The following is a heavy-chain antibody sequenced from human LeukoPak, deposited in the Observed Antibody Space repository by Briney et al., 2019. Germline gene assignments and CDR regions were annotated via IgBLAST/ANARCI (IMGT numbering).Heavy chain of an antibody. CDR3: AMRDRGYGLDI. V-gene: IGHV3-23*01. CDR1: GFSLRAYD. D-gene: IGHD3-10*01. J-gene: IGHJ3*02. Sequence: GGPLRLSSAASGFSLRAYDLIWVRQAPGKGLDWVSIINGGGDIMMYEDSVKGRFTISRDNSKNTFYLQMNSLRVEDTAVYYCAMRDRGYGLDIWGQGTMVTVSS. CDR2: INGGGDIM.